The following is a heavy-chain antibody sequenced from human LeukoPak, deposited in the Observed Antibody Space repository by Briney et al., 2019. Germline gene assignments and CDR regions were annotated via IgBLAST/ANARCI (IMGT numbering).Heavy chain of an antibody. J-gene: IGHJ4*02. V-gene: IGHV3-73*01. D-gene: IGHD4-11*01. CDR2: IRSKDKNYAT. Sequence: GGSLRLSRAASGFTFSASAMHWVRQTSGKGLEWVGRIRSKDKNYATAYAASVTGRFTISRDDSKNTAYLQMNSLKTEDTAVYYCIRHTGDYWGQGTLVTVSS. CDR1: GFTFSASA. CDR3: IRHTGDY.